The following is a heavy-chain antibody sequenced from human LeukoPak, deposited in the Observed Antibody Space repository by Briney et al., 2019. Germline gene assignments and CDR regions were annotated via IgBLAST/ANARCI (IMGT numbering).Heavy chain of an antibody. Sequence: GGSLRLSCAASGFSFDDLGMTWVRKVPGKGLDWVDGINWNGASTGYADSLRGRFTISRDNAKNSLYLQMNSLRAEDTALYYCARAVCPTIKFCDSSYFMDVWGKGTTVNVS. CDR3: ARAVCPTIKFCDSSYFMDV. D-gene: IGHD6-6*01. J-gene: IGHJ6*03. V-gene: IGHV3-20*04. CDR1: GFSFDDLG. CDR2: INWNGAST.